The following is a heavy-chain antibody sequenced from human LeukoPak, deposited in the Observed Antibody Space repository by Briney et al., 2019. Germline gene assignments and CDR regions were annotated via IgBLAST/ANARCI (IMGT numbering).Heavy chain of an antibody. CDR2: ISYFGST. D-gene: IGHD1-26*01. Sequence: SETLSLTCTVSGASVNSYYWNWIRQSPGKGLEWIGFISYFGSTNYGPSLRNRVTISVDTSKNQFSLKLSSVTAADTAAYYCARDYSGSYYYYYMDVWGKGTTVTVSS. CDR1: GASVNSYY. V-gene: IGHV4-59*02. J-gene: IGHJ6*03. CDR3: ARDYSGSYYYYYMDV.